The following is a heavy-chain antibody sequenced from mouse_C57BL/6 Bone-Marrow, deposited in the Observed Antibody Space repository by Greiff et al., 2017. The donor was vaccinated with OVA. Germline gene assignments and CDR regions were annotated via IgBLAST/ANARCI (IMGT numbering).Heavy chain of an antibody. Sequence: VKVVESGAELMKPGASVKLSCKATGYTFTGYWIEWVKQRPGHGLEWIGEILPGSGSTNYNEKFKGKATFTADTSSNTAYMQLSSLTTEDSAIYYGASGYSNYYPYWYFDVWGTGTTVTVAS. V-gene: IGHV1-9*01. D-gene: IGHD2-5*01. J-gene: IGHJ1*03. CDR2: ILPGSGST. CDR3: ASGYSNYYPYWYFDV. CDR1: GYTFTGYW.